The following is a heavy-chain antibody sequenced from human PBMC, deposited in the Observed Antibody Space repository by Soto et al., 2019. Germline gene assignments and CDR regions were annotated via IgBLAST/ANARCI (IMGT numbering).Heavy chain of an antibody. CDR3: ARDRRGSGGSCYSYFYYGMDV. D-gene: IGHD2-15*01. V-gene: IGHV1-69*06. Sequence: SVKVFGKNSGGTFSSDAISWVRQAPGQGLGWRGGIIPIFGTANYAQKFQGRVTITADKSTTTAYMELSSLRSEDTAVYYCARDRRGSGGSCYSYFYYGMDVWGQGATVTVSS. J-gene: IGHJ6*02. CDR1: GGTFSSDA. CDR2: IIPIFGTA.